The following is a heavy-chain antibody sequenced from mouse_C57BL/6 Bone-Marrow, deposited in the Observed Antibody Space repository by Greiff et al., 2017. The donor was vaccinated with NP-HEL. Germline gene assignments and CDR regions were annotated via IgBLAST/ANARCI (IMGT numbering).Heavy chain of an antibody. Sequence: QVQLQQPGAELVMPGASVKLSCKASGYTFTSYWMHWVKQRPGQGLEWIGEIDPSDSYTNYNPKFKGKATLTVDKSSSPAYMQLSSLTSEGSAVYYCARECPYGSRFAYWGRGTLVTVSA. J-gene: IGHJ3*01. V-gene: IGHV1-69*01. CDR1: GYTFTSYW. CDR3: ARECPYGSRFAY. CDR2: IDPSDSYT. D-gene: IGHD1-1*01.